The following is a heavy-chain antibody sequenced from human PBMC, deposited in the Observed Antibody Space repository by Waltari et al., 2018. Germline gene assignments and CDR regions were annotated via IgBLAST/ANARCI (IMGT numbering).Heavy chain of an antibody. J-gene: IGHJ4*02. CDR1: GYSISSGYY. Sequence: QVHLQESGPGLVTPSDTLSLTCPVSGYSISSGYYLGWIRQPPGTGLEGIGSSYHSGSTYYNPSLKSRVTISVDTSKNQFSLKLSSVTAADTAVYYCARDYGDYGTGAGHFDYWGQGTLVTVSS. D-gene: IGHD4-17*01. CDR3: ARDYGDYGTGAGHFDY. V-gene: IGHV4-38-2*02. CDR2: SYHSGST.